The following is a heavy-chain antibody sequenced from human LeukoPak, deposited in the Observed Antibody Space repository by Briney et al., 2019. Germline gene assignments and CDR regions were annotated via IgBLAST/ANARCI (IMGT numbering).Heavy chain of an antibody. CDR2: IYSGGST. CDR3: ASLGESENFDY. Sequence: PGGSLRLSCAASGFTVSSNYMSWVRQAPGKGLEWVSVIYSGGSTYYADSVKGRFTISRDNSKNTLYLQMNSLRAEDTAVYYCASLGESENFDYWGQGTLVTVSS. J-gene: IGHJ4*02. CDR1: GFTVSSNY. V-gene: IGHV3-66*01. D-gene: IGHD3-16*01.